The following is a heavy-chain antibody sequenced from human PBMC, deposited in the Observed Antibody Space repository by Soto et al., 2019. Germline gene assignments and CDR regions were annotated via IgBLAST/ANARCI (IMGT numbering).Heavy chain of an antibody. CDR3: ATLTKYDILTGFYPC. CDR2: IYSDGST. Sequence: PWGSLRLSCAASGFTVNSNYMSWVRQAPGKGLEWVSVIYSDGSTYYADSVKGRFIISRDNSNNTLYFQMNSLRAEDTAVYYCATLTKYDILTGFYPCWGQGT. V-gene: IGHV3-66*01. CDR1: GFTVNSNY. J-gene: IGHJ4*02. D-gene: IGHD3-9*01.